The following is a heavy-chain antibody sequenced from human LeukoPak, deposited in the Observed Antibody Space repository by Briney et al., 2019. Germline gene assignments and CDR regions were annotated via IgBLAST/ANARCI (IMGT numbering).Heavy chain of an antibody. D-gene: IGHD3-10*02. Sequence: GGSLRLSREASGFTFNNYAIHWVRQAPGKGLEWVANIKQDGSEKYYVDSVKGRFTISRDNAKNSLYLQMNSLRAEDTAVYYCAELGITMIGGVWGKGTTVTISS. J-gene: IGHJ6*04. CDR3: AELGITMIGGV. CDR1: GFTFNNYA. V-gene: IGHV3-7*01. CDR2: IKQDGSEK.